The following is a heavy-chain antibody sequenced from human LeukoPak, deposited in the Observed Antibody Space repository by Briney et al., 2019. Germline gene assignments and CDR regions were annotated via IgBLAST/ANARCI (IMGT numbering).Heavy chain of an antibody. Sequence: SETLSLTCTVSGYSISSGYYWGWIRQPPGKGLEWIGSIYHSGSTYYNPSLKSRVTISVDTSKNQFSLKLSSVTAADTAVYYCATDSRVTTDEFDYWGQGTLVTVSS. J-gene: IGHJ4*02. CDR2: IYHSGST. CDR1: GYSISSGYY. V-gene: IGHV4-38-2*02. D-gene: IGHD4-17*01. CDR3: ATDSRVTTDEFDY.